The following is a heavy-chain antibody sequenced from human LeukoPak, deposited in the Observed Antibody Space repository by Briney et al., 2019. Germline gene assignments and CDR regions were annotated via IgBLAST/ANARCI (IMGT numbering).Heavy chain of an antibody. CDR1: GFTFSSYA. J-gene: IGHJ4*02. D-gene: IGHD2-2*01. Sequence: GGSLRLSCAASGFTFSSYAMSWVRQAPGKGLEWVSAISGSGGSTYYADSVKGRFTIPRDNSKNPLYLQMNSLRAEDTAVYYCAKSEGGVPAALFDYWGQGTLVTVSS. V-gene: IGHV3-23*01. CDR2: ISGSGGST. CDR3: AKSEGGVPAALFDY.